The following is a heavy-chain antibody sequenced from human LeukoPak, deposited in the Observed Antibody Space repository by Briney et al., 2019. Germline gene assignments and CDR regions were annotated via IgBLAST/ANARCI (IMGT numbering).Heavy chain of an antibody. CDR1: GYSITSAYY. D-gene: IGHD5-18*01. Sequence: SETLSLTCTVSGYSITSAYYWGWIRQPPGKGLEWIGSFFLKGSTYYNPSLKSRVNISLDKSKNHFSLRVNSVVAADTAIYYCARAPDTAIPYYYMDVWGKGTTVTVSS. V-gene: IGHV4-38-2*02. J-gene: IGHJ6*03. CDR3: ARAPDTAIPYYYMDV. CDR2: FFLKGST.